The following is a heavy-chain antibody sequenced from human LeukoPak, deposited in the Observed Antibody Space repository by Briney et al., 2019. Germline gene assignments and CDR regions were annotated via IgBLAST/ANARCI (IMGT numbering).Heavy chain of an antibody. J-gene: IGHJ4*02. CDR2: INPSGGST. Sequence: ASVKVSCKASGYTFTSYYMHWVRQAPGQGLEWMGIINPSGGSTSYAQKFQGRVTMTRDTPTSTVYMELSSPRSEDTAVYYCARPYYDGSGYYYEPHFDYWGQGTLVTVSS. CDR1: GYTFTSYY. V-gene: IGHV1-46*01. D-gene: IGHD3-22*01. CDR3: ARPYYDGSGYYYEPHFDY.